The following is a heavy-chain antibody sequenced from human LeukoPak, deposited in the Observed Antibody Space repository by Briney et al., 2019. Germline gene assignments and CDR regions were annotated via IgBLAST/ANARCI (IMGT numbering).Heavy chain of an antibody. CDR2: IYYSGST. D-gene: IGHD6-13*01. Sequence: SQTLSLTCTVSGGSISSGDYYWSWIRQPPGKGLEWIGYIYYSGSTYYNPSLKSRVTISVDTSKNQFSLKLSSVTAADTAVYYCARSLIAAAVYYFDYWGQGTLVTVSS. J-gene: IGHJ4*02. CDR3: ARSLIAAAVYYFDY. V-gene: IGHV4-30-4*01. CDR1: GGSISSGDYY.